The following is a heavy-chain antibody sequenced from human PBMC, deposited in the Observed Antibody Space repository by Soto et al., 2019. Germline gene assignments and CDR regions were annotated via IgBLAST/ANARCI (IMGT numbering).Heavy chain of an antibody. V-gene: IGHV6-1*01. J-gene: IGHJ6*02. CDR3: FRGRRCIEDHLYAMDV. CDR2: TYYRSKWYN. Sequence: LQTLSLTCAISGDSVSSNSAAWNSIRQSPSRGLEWLGRTYYRSKWYNDYAVSVKSRITINPDTSKNQFSLQLNSVTPEDTAVYYCFRGRRCIEDHLYAMDVRRQTPTVT. CDR1: GDSVSSNSAA. D-gene: IGHD2-8*01.